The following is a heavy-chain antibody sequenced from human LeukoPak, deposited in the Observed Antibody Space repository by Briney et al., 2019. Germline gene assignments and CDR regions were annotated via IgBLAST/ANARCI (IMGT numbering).Heavy chain of an antibody. D-gene: IGHD3-22*01. CDR1: GGSISSYY. CDR2: IYYSGST. J-gene: IGHJ4*02. CDR3: ARDRGYYYDSSGPVDY. Sequence: PSETLSLTCTVSGGSISSYYWSWIRQPPGKGLEWIGYIYYSGSTNYNPSLKSRVTISVDTSKNQFSLKLSSVTAADTAVYYCARDRGYYYDSSGPVDYWGQGTLVTVSS. V-gene: IGHV4-59*01.